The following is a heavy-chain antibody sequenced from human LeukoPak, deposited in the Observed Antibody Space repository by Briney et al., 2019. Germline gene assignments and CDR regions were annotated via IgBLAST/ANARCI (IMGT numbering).Heavy chain of an antibody. CDR1: GFTFSSYS. CDR3: ARDEDAKDV. CDR2: ISSSSFYI. V-gene: IGHV3-21*01. Sequence: GGSLRLSCAASGFTFSSYSMNWVRQAPGKGLEWVSSISSSSFYIYYADSVKGRFTISRDKAKNSLYLQINSLRAQDTAVYYRARDEDAKDVWGKGTTGTVSS. J-gene: IGHJ6*04.